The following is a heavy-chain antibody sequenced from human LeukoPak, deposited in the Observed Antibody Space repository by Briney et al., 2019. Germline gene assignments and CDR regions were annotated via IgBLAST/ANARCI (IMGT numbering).Heavy chain of an antibody. CDR3: ARSGITIFGVVTMNWFDP. CDR1: GYSISSSYY. D-gene: IGHD3-3*01. CDR2: IYYSGST. J-gene: IGHJ5*02. V-gene: IGHV4-61*01. Sequence: SETLSLTCAVSGYSISSSYYWSWIRQPPGKGLEWIGYIYYSGSTNYNPSLKSRVTISVDTSKNQFSLKLSSVTAADTAVYYCARSGITIFGVVTMNWFDPWGQGTLVTVSS.